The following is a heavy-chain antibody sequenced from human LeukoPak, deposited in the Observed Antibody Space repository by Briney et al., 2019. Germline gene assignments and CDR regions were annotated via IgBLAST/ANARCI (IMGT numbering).Heavy chain of an antibody. Sequence: GGSLRLSCAASGFTVSNSVVSWVRQAPVKGLEWVSVIYQGGSTYYADSVQGRFTISRDNSENTLYLQMNSLRADDTAEYYCASRLGSGWYDYWGQGTLVTVSS. D-gene: IGHD6-19*01. V-gene: IGHV3-66*01. CDR3: ASRLGSGWYDY. J-gene: IGHJ4*02. CDR1: GFTVSNSV. CDR2: IYQGGST.